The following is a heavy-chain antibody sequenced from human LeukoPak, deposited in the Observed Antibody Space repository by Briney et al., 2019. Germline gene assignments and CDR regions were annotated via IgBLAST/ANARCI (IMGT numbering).Heavy chain of an antibody. CDR3: TTHLWFGELRFDY. V-gene: IGHV3-15*01. CDR2: IKSKIDGGTT. CDR1: GFTFSNAW. Sequence: KPGGSLRLSCVASGFTFSNAWMSWVRQAREKGLEWVGRIKSKIDGGTTDYAAPVKGRFTISRDDSKNTLYLQTNSLKTEDTAVYYCTTHLWFGELRFDYWGQGTLVTVSS. D-gene: IGHD3-10*01. J-gene: IGHJ4*02.